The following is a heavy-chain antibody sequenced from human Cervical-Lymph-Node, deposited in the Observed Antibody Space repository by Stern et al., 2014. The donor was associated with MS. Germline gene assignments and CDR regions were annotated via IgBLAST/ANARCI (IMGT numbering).Heavy chain of an antibody. V-gene: IGHV5-51*01. CDR1: GYSFNIYW. J-gene: IGHJ6*02. CDR3: ARRGMDV. CDR2: IYPDDSDT. Sequence: EVQLVESGAEVKKPGESLTISCKGFGYSFNIYWIAWVRQRPGKGLEWMGIIYPDDSDTGYSPSFQGQVTFSVDKSISTAYLKWSSLKPSDTATYFCARRGMDVWGQGTSVTVSS.